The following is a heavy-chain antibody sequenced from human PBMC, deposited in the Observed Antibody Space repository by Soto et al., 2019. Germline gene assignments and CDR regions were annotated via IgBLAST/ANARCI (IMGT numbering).Heavy chain of an antibody. CDR2: ISGYNNNK. CDR1: GYTFTSYG. CDR3: ARVGAMAPAEGDY. V-gene: IGHV1-18*01. D-gene: IGHD2-2*01. J-gene: IGHJ4*02. Sequence: QIQLVQSGTEVREPGASVKVSCQASGYTFTSYGIIWVRQAPGQGLELMGWISGYNNNKNYAQKYQVRVTMTTDTSTRTAYMDLRSLRSDATAVYYCARVGAMAPAEGDYWGQGTLVTVSS.